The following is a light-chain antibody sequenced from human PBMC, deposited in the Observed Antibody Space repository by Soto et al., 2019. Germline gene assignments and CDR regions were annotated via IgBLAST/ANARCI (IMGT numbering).Light chain of an antibody. V-gene: IGLV2-23*02. CDR3: CSYAGSRMWV. Sequence: QSALTQPASVSGSLGQSITISCTGTSSDVGSYNRVSWYQQHPGKDPKDMVYEVNKRLSGVSNRFSGSKSCNTASLTTSGLQAEYEADYYCCSYAGSRMWVLGGGTKVTVL. J-gene: IGLJ3*02. CDR1: SSDVGSYNR. CDR2: EVN.